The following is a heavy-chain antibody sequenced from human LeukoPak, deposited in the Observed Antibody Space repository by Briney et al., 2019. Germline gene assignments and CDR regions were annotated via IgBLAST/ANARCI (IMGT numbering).Heavy chain of an antibody. V-gene: IGHV1-18*01. Sequence: ASVKVSCKASGYTFTSYDINWVRQATGQGLEWMGWMNPNSGNTNYAQKLQGRVTMTTDTSTSTAYMELRSLRSDDTAVYYCARSSYCSSTSCYSVYWGQGTLVTVSS. J-gene: IGHJ4*02. CDR1: GYTFTSYD. D-gene: IGHD2-2*02. CDR2: MNPNSGNT. CDR3: ARSSYCSSTSCYSVY.